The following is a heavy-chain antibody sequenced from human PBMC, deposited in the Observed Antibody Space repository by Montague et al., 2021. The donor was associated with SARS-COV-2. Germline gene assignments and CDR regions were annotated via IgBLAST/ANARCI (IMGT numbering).Heavy chain of an antibody. Sequence: SETLSLTCTVSGGSISSSSYYWGWIRQPPGKGLEWIGHIYHSGGTNYNPSLRSRSTISLDASKNQISLKLKSVTAADTALYYCARGFSSSWYGARWFDPWGQGTLVTVSS. CDR3: ARGFSSSWYGARWFDP. CDR1: GGSISSSSYY. CDR2: IYHSGGT. J-gene: IGHJ5*02. V-gene: IGHV4-61*05. D-gene: IGHD6-13*01.